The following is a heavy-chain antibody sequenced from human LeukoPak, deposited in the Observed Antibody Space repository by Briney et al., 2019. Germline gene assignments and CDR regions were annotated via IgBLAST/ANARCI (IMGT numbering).Heavy chain of an antibody. D-gene: IGHD3-9*01. CDR2: IYYSRRT. CDR1: GGSISSYY. V-gene: IGHV4-59*01. J-gene: IGHJ6*02. Sequence: SETLSLTCTVSGGSISSYYWSWIRQPPGKGLEWIGYIYYSRRTNYNPSLTSRVTISVDTSKNQFSLKLSSVTVADTAVYYCARGGLRYFDWLPSHYYYGMDVWGQGTTVTVSS. CDR3: ARGGLRYFDWLPSHYYYGMDV.